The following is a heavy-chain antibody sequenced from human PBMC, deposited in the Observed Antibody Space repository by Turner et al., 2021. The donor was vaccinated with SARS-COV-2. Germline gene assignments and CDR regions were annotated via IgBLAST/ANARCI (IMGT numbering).Heavy chain of an antibody. V-gene: IGHV1-24*01. D-gene: IGHD5-12*01. CDR2: FGPEYGET. CDR3: ATCRDGYNWGAFHI. Sequence: QVQLVQSGGAVKKPGASVKVSCKVSGYTLTELSMHWVRQAPGKGLEWMGGFGPEYGETIYAQKFQGRVTMTEDTSADTAYMELSSPRAEDTAVYYCATCRDGYNWGAFHIWGQGTMVTVSS. J-gene: IGHJ3*02. CDR1: GYTLTELS.